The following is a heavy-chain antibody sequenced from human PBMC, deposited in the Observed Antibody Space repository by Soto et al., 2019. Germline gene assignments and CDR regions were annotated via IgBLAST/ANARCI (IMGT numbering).Heavy chain of an antibody. D-gene: IGHD3-16*01. CDR1: GNPFISYA. V-gene: IGHV1-18*04. J-gene: IGHJ4*02. Sequence: GASVKVSCKASGNPFISYAITWVRQAPGQGLEWMGWISGFNGNTNYAADLQGRVTMTTDTSTSTAYMELRGLRSDDTAVYYCARIGVSSGHESPDFDSWGQGTLVTVSS. CDR3: ARIGVSSGHESPDFDS. CDR2: ISGFNGNT.